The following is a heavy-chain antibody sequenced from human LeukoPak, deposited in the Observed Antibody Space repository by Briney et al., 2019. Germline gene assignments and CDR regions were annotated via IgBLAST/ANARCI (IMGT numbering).Heavy chain of an antibody. V-gene: IGHV3-7*01. CDR1: GFTFTTYW. Sequence: GGSLRLSCAASGFTFTTYWMSWVRQAPGKGLEWVANIKQDGTERYYVDSVKGRFTISRDNSKNTLFLQMSSLRAEDTAVYYCAKLITGSGNDDYWGQGTLVTVSS. J-gene: IGHJ4*02. CDR2: IKQDGTER. CDR3: AKLITGSGNDDY. D-gene: IGHD3-10*01.